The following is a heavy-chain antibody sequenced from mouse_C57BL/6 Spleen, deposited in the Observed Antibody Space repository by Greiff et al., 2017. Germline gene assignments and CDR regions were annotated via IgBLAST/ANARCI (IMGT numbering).Heavy chain of an antibody. V-gene: IGHV1-74*01. CDR3: AIPSYYYGSSYPFAY. CDR2: IHPSDSDT. D-gene: IGHD1-1*01. J-gene: IGHJ3*01. CDR1: GYTFTSYW. Sequence: QVQLQQPGAELVKPGASVKVSCKASGYTFTSYWMHWVKQRPGQGLEWIGRIHPSDSDTNYNQKFKGKATLTVDKSSSTAYMQLSSLTSEDSAVYCWAIPSYYYGSSYPFAYWGQGTLVTVSA.